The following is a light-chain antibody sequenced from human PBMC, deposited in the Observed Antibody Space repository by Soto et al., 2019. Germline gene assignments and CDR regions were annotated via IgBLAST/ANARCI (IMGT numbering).Light chain of an antibody. J-gene: IGKJ1*01. V-gene: IGKV3-20*01. Sequence: IVLTHSPGTLSFSPWEGSTLRCSASQSTSTSSLAWYRQKPGQAPRLLIYGAFNRATGIPDRFSGGGSGTDFTLTITRLEPEDFAVYYCQYYGNSPLTFGQGTKVDIK. CDR1: QSTSTSS. CDR3: QYYGNSPLT. CDR2: GAF.